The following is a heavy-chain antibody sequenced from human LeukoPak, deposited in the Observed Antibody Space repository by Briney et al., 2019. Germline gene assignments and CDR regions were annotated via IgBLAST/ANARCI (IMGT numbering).Heavy chain of an antibody. Sequence: VASVKVSCKASGYTFTSYGISWVRQAPGQGLEWMGWISAYNGNTNHAQNFQGRVTVTTETSTSTAYMELRSLRSDDTAVYYCARDRGTYYDFWSGYHYWGQGTLVTVSS. J-gene: IGHJ4*02. D-gene: IGHD3-3*01. V-gene: IGHV1-18*01. CDR2: ISAYNGNT. CDR3: ARDRGTYYDFWSGYHY. CDR1: GYTFTSYG.